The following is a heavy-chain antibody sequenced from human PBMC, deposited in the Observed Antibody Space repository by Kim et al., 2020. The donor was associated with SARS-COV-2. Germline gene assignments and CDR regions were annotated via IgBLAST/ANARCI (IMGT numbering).Heavy chain of an antibody. CDR1: GFSLSTSGVG. Sequence: SGPTLVKPTQTLTLTCTFSGFSLSTSGVGVGWIRQPPGKALEWLALIYWNDDKRYSPSLKSRLTITKDTSKNQVVLTMTNMDPVDTATYYCAHSRESGAPLTIFGVVIIPWFDPWGQGTLVTVSS. D-gene: IGHD3-3*01. CDR3: AHSRESGAPLTIFGVVIIPWFDP. J-gene: IGHJ5*02. CDR2: IYWNDDK. V-gene: IGHV2-5*01.